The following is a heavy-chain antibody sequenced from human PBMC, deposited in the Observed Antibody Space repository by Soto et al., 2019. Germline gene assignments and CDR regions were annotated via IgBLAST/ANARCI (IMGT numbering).Heavy chain of an antibody. CDR1: GYTFTSYG. V-gene: IGHV1-18*01. CDR3: AREPLGRGYYYYGMDV. J-gene: IGHJ6*02. D-gene: IGHD3-10*01. CDR2: ISAYNGNT. Sequence: EASVKVSCKASGYTFTSYGISWVRQAPGQGLEWMGWISAYNGNTNYAQKLQGRVTMTTDTSTSTAYMELRSLRSDDTAVYYCAREPLGRGYYYYGMDVWGQGTTVTVSS.